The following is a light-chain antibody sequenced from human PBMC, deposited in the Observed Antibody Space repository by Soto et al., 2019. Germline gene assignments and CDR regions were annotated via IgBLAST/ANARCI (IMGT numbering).Light chain of an antibody. V-gene: IGKV3-15*01. CDR1: QSVSRN. CDR3: QQYNNWPRT. Sequence: EIVVTQSPATLSVSPGERATLSCRASQSVSRNLAWYQQKPGQAPRLLIYGASSRATGIPARFSGSGSETDFTLTISSLQSEDFAVYYCQQYNNWPRTFGQGTKVEIK. CDR2: GAS. J-gene: IGKJ1*01.